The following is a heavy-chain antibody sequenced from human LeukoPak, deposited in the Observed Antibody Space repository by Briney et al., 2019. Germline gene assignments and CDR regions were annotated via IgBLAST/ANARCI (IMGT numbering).Heavy chain of an antibody. CDR1: GYTLTELS. Sequence: ASVKVSCKVSGYTLTELSMHWVRQAPGKGLEWMGGLDPEDGETIYAQKFQGRVTMTEDTSTDTAYMELSSLRSEDTAVYYCARGRHIVVVPAANFDYWGQGTLVTVSS. D-gene: IGHD2-2*01. CDR2: LDPEDGET. CDR3: ARGRHIVVVPAANFDY. V-gene: IGHV1-24*01. J-gene: IGHJ4*02.